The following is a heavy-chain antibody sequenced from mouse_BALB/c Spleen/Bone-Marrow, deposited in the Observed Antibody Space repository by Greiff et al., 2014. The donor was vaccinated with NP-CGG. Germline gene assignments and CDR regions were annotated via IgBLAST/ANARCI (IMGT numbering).Heavy chain of an antibody. CDR3: ARYYGSSYDY. CDR2: ISSGGNYT. Sequence: EVKVVESGGGLVKPGGSLKLSCAASGFTFSIYAMSWVRQTPEKRLEWVATISSGGNYTYYPDSVKGRFTISRDNAKNTLYLQMSSLRSEDTAMYYCARYYGSSYDYWGQGTTLAVSS. CDR1: GFTFSIYA. V-gene: IGHV5-9-3*01. D-gene: IGHD1-1*01. J-gene: IGHJ2*01.